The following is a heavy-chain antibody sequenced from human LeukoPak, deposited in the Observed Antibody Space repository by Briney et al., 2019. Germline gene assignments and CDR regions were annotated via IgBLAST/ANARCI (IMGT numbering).Heavy chain of an antibody. D-gene: IGHD2-2*01. CDR2: INHSGST. Sequence: SETLSLTCAVYGGSSSGYYWSWIRQPPGKGLEWIGEINHSGSTNYNPSLKSRVTISVDTSKNQFSLKLSSVTAADTAVYYCARHQIVVVPAARRYFDYWGQGTLVTVSS. J-gene: IGHJ4*02. CDR1: GGSSSGYY. V-gene: IGHV4-34*01. CDR3: ARHQIVVVPAARRYFDY.